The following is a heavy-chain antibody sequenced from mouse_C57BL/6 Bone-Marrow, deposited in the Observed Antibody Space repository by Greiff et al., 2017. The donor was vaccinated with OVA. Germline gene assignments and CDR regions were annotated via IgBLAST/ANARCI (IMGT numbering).Heavy chain of an antibody. CDR2: SRNKANDYTT. CDR3: ARDASSSYLYWYFDV. D-gene: IGHD1-1*01. Sequence: EVNVVESGGGLVQSGRSLRLSCATSGFTFSDFYMEWVRQAPGKGLEWIAASRNKANDYTTEYSASVKGRFIVSRDTSQSILYLQMNALRAEDTAIYYCARDASSSYLYWYFDVWGTGTTVTVSS. V-gene: IGHV7-1*01. J-gene: IGHJ1*03. CDR1: GFTFSDFY.